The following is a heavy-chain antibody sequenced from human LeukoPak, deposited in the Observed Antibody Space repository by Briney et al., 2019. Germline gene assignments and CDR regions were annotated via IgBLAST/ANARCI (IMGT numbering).Heavy chain of an antibody. Sequence: PSETLSLTCAVSGYSISSGYYWGWIRQPPGKGLEWIGSIYHSGSTYYNPSLKSRVTISVDTSKNQFSLKLSSVTAADTAVYYCARPLGYDAFDIWGQGTMVTVSS. CDR1: GYSISSGYY. D-gene: IGHD7-27*01. CDR2: IYHSGST. CDR3: ARPLGYDAFDI. J-gene: IGHJ3*02. V-gene: IGHV4-38-2*01.